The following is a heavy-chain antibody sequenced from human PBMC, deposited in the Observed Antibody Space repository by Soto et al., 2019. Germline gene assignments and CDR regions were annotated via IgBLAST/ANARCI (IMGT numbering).Heavy chain of an antibody. D-gene: IGHD3-10*01. V-gene: IGHV4-31*03. Sequence: SETLSLTCTASGGSISSGGYYWSWIRQHPGKGLEWIGYIYYSGSTYYNPSLKSRVTISVDTSKNQFSLKLSSVTAADTAVYYCARGRSMVRGVDIPIFDYWGQGTLVTVSS. CDR1: GGSISSGGYY. CDR3: ARGRSMVRGVDIPIFDY. CDR2: IYYSGST. J-gene: IGHJ4*02.